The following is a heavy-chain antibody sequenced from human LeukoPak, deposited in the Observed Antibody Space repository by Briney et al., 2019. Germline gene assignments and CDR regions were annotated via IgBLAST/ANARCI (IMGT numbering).Heavy chain of an antibody. V-gene: IGHV4-34*01. Sequence: SETLSLTCAVYGGSFSGYYWSWIRQPPGQGLEWIGEINHSGSTKYNPSLKSRVTISVDTSKNQFSLKLSSVTAADTAVYYCASRYYYESSGYIGNNWFDPWGQGTLVTVSS. J-gene: IGHJ5*02. D-gene: IGHD3-22*01. CDR2: INHSGST. CDR1: GGSFSGYY. CDR3: ASRYYYESSGYIGNNWFDP.